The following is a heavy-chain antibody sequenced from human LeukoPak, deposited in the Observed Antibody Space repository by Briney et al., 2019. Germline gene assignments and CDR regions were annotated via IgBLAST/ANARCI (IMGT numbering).Heavy chain of an antibody. D-gene: IGHD4-23*01. V-gene: IGHV4-34*01. J-gene: IGHJ4*02. Sequence: PSETLSLTCAVYGGSFSGYYWSWIRQPPGKGLEWIGEINHSGSTNYTPSLKSRVTISVDTSKNQFSPKVSSVTAADTAVYYCAREMEGGNPIDYWGQGTLVTVSS. CDR2: INHSGST. CDR1: GGSFSGYY. CDR3: AREMEGGNPIDY.